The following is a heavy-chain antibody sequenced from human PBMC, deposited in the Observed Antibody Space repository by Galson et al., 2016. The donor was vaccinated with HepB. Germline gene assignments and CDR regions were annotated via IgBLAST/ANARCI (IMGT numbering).Heavy chain of an antibody. D-gene: IGHD2/OR15-2a*01. J-gene: IGHJ6*02. Sequence: SVKVSCKASGGIFGTQAFSWVRQAPGQGLEWIGGIIPVLQSAMYPMRSRRRVTITADESTFTVYMEMTSLTYDDTAVYYCARDGRSRVLQRTQHFHYFNMDVWGQGTTVTVSS. CDR3: ARDGRSRVLQRTQHFHYFNMDV. CDR2: IIPVLQSA. CDR1: GGIFGTQA. V-gene: IGHV1-69*13.